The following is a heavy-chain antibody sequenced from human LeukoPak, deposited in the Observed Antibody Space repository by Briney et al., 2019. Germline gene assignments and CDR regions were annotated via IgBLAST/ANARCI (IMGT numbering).Heavy chain of an antibody. D-gene: IGHD6-13*01. CDR3: AREAGSSWGLDY. J-gene: IGHJ4*02. V-gene: IGHV1-18*01. CDR1: GYTFTNYG. CDR2: ISGYNGNT. Sequence: ASVKVSCKASGYTFTNYGISWVRQAPGQGLEGMGWISGYNGNTNYAQKLQGRFTMTTDTSTSTAYMELRSLRSDDTAVYYCAREAGSSWGLDYWGQGTLVTVSS.